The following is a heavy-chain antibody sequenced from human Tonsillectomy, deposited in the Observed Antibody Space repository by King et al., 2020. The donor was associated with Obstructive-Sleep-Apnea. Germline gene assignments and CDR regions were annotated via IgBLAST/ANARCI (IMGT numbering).Heavy chain of an antibody. J-gene: IGHJ1*01. Sequence: LQLQESGPGLVKPSETLSLTCTVSGASISSSTYYWGWIRQPPGRGLEWIGNIYYSGRSYYNPSLKSRVTISVDTSKNQVSLKLSSVTAADTAVYYCASDWAAATNYFDLWGQGTLVTVSS. V-gene: IGHV4-39*07. CDR3: ASDWAAATNYFDL. CDR1: GASISSSTYY. CDR2: IYYSGRS. D-gene: IGHD2-15*01.